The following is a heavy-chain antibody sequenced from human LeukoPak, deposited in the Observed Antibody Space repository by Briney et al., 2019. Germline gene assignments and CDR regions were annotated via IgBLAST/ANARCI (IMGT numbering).Heavy chain of an antibody. CDR1: GFTFSSYS. D-gene: IGHD6-6*01. CDR3: ARGLTRDSSSSYPSDY. V-gene: IGHV3-21*06. Sequence: GGSLRLSCAASGFTFSSYSMNWVRQAPGKGLEWVSSISRSSGYRNYADSVKGRFTISRDNAQNLLYLQMNSLTAEDTAVFYCARGLTRDSSSSYPSDYWGQGTLVTVSS. CDR2: ISRSSGYR. J-gene: IGHJ4*02.